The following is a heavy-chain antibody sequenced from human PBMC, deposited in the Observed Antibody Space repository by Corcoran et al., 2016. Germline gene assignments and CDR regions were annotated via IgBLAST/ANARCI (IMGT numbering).Heavy chain of an antibody. CDR3: AKPDFWSGYLQPTPVCMDV. Sequence: QVQLVESGGGVVQPGRSLRLSCAASGFTFSSYGMHWVRQAPGKGLEWVAVISYDGSNKYYADSVKGRFTISRDNSKNTLYLQMNSLRAEDTAVYYCAKPDFWSGYLQPTPVCMDVWGQGTTVTVSS. J-gene: IGHJ6*02. CDR1: GFTFSSYG. V-gene: IGHV3-30*18. CDR2: ISYDGSNK. D-gene: IGHD3-3*01.